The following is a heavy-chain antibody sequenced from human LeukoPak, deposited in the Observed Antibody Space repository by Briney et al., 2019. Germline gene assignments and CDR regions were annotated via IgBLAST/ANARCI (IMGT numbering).Heavy chain of an antibody. CDR1: GGSISSYY. CDR3: ARTGSTVTMLYPFDH. V-gene: IGHV4-59*01. Sequence: AETLSLTCTVSGGSISSYYWSWIRQPPGKGLEWIGYIYYSGSTNYNPSLKSRVTISVDTSKNQFSLKLSSVTAADTAVYYCARTGSTVTMLYPFDHWGQGTLVTVSS. J-gene: IGHJ4*02. CDR2: IYYSGST. D-gene: IGHD4-17*01.